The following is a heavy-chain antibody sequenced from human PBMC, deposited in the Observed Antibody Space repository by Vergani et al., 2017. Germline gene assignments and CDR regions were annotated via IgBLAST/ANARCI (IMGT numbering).Heavy chain of an antibody. CDR2: FDPEDGET. Sequence: QVQLVQSGAEVKKPGASVKVSCKVSGYTLTELSMHWVRQAPGKGLEWMGGFDPEDGETIYAQKFQGRVTMTEDTSTHTAYMELSSMRSEDTAVYYCARAWSSTSCYVLIGPHAFDIWGQGTMVTVSS. J-gene: IGHJ3*02. V-gene: IGHV1-24*01. CDR3: ARAWSSTSCYVLIGPHAFDI. D-gene: IGHD2-2*01. CDR1: GYTLTELS.